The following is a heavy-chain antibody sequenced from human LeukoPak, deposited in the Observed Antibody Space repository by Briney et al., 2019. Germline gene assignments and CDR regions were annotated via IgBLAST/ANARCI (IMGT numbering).Heavy chain of an antibody. CDR1: GGSIRSYH. Sequence: SETLSLTCTVSGGSIRSYHWSWIRQPPGKGLEWIGYIYYSGSTNYNPSLKSRVTISVDTSKNQFSLKLSSVTAADTAVYYCTRGTVTTTYFDYWGQGTLVTVSS. J-gene: IGHJ4*02. V-gene: IGHV4-59*12. CDR2: IYYSGST. D-gene: IGHD4-17*01. CDR3: TRGTVTTTYFDY.